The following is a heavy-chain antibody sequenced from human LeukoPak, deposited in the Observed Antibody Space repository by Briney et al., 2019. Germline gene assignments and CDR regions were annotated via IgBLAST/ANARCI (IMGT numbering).Heavy chain of an antibody. CDR2: IKQDGSEK. CDR3: ARVSAAAGNSCIDY. D-gene: IGHD6-13*01. J-gene: IGHJ4*02. CDR1: GFTFSSYW. V-gene: IGHV3-7*01. Sequence: SGGSLRLSCAASGFTFSSYWMSWVRQAPGKGLEWVANIKQDGSEKYYVDSVKGRFTISRDNAKNSLYLQMNSLRAEDTAVYYCARVSAAAGNSCIDYWGQGTLVTVSS.